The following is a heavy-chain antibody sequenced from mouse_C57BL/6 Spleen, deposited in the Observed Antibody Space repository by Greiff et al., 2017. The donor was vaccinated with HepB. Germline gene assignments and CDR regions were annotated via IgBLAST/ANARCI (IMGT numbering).Heavy chain of an antibody. CDR1: GFSLTSYG. CDR2: IWSGGST. Sequence: VMLVESGPGLVQPSQSLSITCTVSGFSLTSYGVHWVRQSPGKGLEWLGVIWSGGSTDYNVAFISRLSISKDNSKSQVFFKMNSLQADDTAIYYCARREGYGSSYGYYAMDYWGQGTSVTVSS. D-gene: IGHD1-1*01. CDR3: ARREGYGSSYGYYAMDY. V-gene: IGHV2-2*01. J-gene: IGHJ4*01.